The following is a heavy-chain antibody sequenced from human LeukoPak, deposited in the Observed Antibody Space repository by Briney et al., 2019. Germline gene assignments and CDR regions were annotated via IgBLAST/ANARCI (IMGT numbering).Heavy chain of an antibody. J-gene: IGHJ4*02. Sequence: PSESLSLTCTVSGGSISSYYWSWIRQPAGKGLEWIGRIYTSGSTNYNPSLKSRVTMSVDTSKNQFSLKQSSVAAADTGVYYCARDNGYNWNDYWGQGTLVTVSS. CDR3: ARDNGYNWNDY. V-gene: IGHV4-4*07. CDR2: IYTSGST. CDR1: GGSISSYY. D-gene: IGHD1-1*01.